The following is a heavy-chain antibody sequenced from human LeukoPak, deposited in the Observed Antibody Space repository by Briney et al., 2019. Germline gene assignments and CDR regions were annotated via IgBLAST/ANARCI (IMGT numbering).Heavy chain of an antibody. CDR1: GFTFSSYW. D-gene: IGHD5-12*01. CDR2: INRDGSST. CDR3: ARDWATSPDY. J-gene: IGHJ4*02. V-gene: IGHV3-74*01. Sequence: PGGSLRLSCAASGFTFSSYWMHWVRQAPGKGLVWVSRINRDGSSTSYADSVKGRFTISRDNAKNTLYLQMNSLRAEDTAVYYCARDWATSPDYWGQGTLVTVSS.